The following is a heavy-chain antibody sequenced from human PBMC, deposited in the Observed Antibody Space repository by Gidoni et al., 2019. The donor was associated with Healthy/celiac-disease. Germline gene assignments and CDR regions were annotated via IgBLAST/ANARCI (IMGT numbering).Heavy chain of an antibody. Sequence: QVQLVQSGAEVKKPGSSVKVSCKASGGTFSSYAISWVRQAPGQGLEWMGGIIPIFGTANYAQKFQVRVTITADKSTSTAYMELSSLRSEDTAVYYCARDPIFEYSSSQGIYYYGMDVWGQGTTVTVSS. J-gene: IGHJ6*02. CDR3: ARDPIFEYSSSQGIYYYGMDV. D-gene: IGHD6-6*01. CDR1: GGTFSSYA. CDR2: IIPIFGTA. V-gene: IGHV1-69*06.